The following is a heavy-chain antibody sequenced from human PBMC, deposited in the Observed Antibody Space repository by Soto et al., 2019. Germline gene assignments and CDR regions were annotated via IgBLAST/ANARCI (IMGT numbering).Heavy chain of an antibody. CDR3: VQGSAFPRHAMDV. V-gene: IGHV2-5*02. CDR2: IYWDDDR. D-gene: IGHD3-16*01. J-gene: IGHJ6*02. CDR1: GFALSSSGVA. Sequence: QITLKESGPTQMKPTQTLTLTCTVSGFALSSSGVAVGWIRQPPGEALEWLALIYWDDDRRYSPSLKSRLTNTKDTSKNLVVLTTTNMDPVDTTTYWCVQGSAFPRHAMDVWGQGTTVTASS.